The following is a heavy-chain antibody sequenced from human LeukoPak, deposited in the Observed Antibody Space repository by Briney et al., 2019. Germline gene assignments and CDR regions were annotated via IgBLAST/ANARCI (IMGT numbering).Heavy chain of an antibody. Sequence: GSPVKLSCKASGGTFISYAISWVRQAPGHGLEWMGGIIPIFGTANYAQKFQGRVTITADESTSTAYMELSSLRSEDTAVYYCASHYYGSGSYDYWGQGTLVSVSS. J-gene: IGHJ4*02. V-gene: IGHV1-69*01. CDR2: IIPIFGTA. CDR3: ASHYYGSGSYDY. D-gene: IGHD3-10*01. CDR1: GGTFISYA.